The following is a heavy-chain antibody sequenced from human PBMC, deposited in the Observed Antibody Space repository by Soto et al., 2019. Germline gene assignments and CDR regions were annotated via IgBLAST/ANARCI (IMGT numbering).Heavy chain of an antibody. CDR3: TRAAWDY. D-gene: IGHD2-15*01. CDR2: IYNTGGT. Sequence: EVQLVESGGGLVQPGGSLRRSCTASGFTVSSDYMSWVRQAPGKGLEWVSVIYNTGGTKYADSVQGRFTISRDNYKNTLYLQMNSLRADDTAVYYCTRAAWDYWGQGTLVSVSS. J-gene: IGHJ4*02. CDR1: GFTVSSDY. V-gene: IGHV3-66*01.